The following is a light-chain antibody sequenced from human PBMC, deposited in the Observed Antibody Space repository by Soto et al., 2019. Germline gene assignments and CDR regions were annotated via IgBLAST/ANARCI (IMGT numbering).Light chain of an antibody. J-gene: IGLJ2*01. Sequence: QSVLTQPASVSGSPGQSITISCTGTSSDVGGYNYVSWYQQHPGKAPKLMIYDASNRPSGVSNRFSGSKSGNTASLTISGVQAEDEADYYCSSYTSSSTVVFGGGTKLTVL. CDR3: SSYTSSSTVV. CDR2: DAS. V-gene: IGLV2-14*01. CDR1: SSDVGGYNY.